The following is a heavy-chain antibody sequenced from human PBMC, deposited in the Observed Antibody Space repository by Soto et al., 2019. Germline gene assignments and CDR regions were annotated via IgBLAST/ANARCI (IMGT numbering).Heavy chain of an antibody. V-gene: IGHV1-18*01. J-gene: IGHJ4*02. CDR3: ARDGVMLGPYGSGSYYSSYPPLY. Sequence: PGPPVKVSCKASGYTFTSYGISWVRQAPGQGLEWMGWISAYNGNTNYAQKLQGRVTMTTDTSTSTAYMELRSLRSDDTAVYYCARDGVMLGPYGSGSYYSSYPPLYWGQG. D-gene: IGHD3-10*01. CDR1: GYTFTSYG. CDR2: ISAYNGNT.